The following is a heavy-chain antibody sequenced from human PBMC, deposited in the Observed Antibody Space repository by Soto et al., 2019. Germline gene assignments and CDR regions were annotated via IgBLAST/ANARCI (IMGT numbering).Heavy chain of an antibody. D-gene: IGHD5-12*01. J-gene: IGHJ4*02. CDR2: VSGYNGNT. CDR3: ARSGLVATVCTD. V-gene: IGHV1-18*01. Sequence: QVQLMQSGIEMKKPGASVKVSCKTSGYTFSTFGINWVRQVPGQGLEWMGLVSGYNGNTKYAQTFQDRVTMTTDTATKTTYMELQSLKSDDTAVYYCARSGLVATVCTDWGQGTLVAVSS. CDR1: GYTFSTFG.